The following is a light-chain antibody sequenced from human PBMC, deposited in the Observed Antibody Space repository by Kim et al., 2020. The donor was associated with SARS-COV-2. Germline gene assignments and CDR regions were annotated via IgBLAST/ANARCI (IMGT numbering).Light chain of an antibody. CDR1: SSDVGAYDY. J-gene: IGLJ3*02. Sequence: QSVTISCTRSSSDVGAYDYVSWYQHHPGNAPKFIIYDVTKRPSGVADRFSGSKSANTASLTISGLQAEDEADYYCCSYAGTYTWVFGGGTKVTVL. CDR2: DVT. V-gene: IGLV2-11*01. CDR3: CSYAGTYTWV.